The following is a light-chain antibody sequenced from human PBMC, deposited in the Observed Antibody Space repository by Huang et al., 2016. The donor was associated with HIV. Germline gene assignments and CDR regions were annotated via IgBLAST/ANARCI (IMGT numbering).Light chain of an antibody. CDR1: QSVSSN. CDR3: QQYNNWPPLT. J-gene: IGKJ4*01. Sequence: EIVMTQSPATLSVSPGERATLSCRASQSVSSNLAWYKQKPDQTPRLLIYGASTRATGIPARFSGSGSGTKFTLTISSLQSEDFAVYYCQQYNNWPPLTFGGGTKVEIK. CDR2: GAS. V-gene: IGKV3-15*01.